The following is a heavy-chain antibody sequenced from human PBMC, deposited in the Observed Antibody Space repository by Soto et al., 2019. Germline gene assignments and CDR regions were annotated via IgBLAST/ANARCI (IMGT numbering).Heavy chain of an antibody. CDR1: GGTFSSYA. CDR3: ARDQGYYYGSGSYDYYYGMDV. Sequence: QVQLVQSGAEVKKPGSSVNVSCKASGGTFSSYAISWVRQAPGQGLEWMGGIIPIFGTANYAQKFQGRVTITADESTSTAYMELSSLRSEDTAVYYCARDQGYYYGSGSYDYYYGMDVWGQGTTVTVSS. J-gene: IGHJ6*02. D-gene: IGHD3-10*01. V-gene: IGHV1-69*01. CDR2: IIPIFGTA.